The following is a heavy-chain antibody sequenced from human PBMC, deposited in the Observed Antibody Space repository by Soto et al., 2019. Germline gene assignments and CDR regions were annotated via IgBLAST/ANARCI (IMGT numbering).Heavy chain of an antibody. CDR1: GRTFNINADF. D-gene: IGHD1-26*01. Sequence: KASETLSLTCTVSGRTFNINADFWYLAWTRQPPGKGLEWIGSIDNGGNTHYNAPLKSRVIISADTSKNQFSLSRNSVTAADTAVYYCVKRSLLMAPTWGQGIQVTVS. V-gene: IGHV4-39*01. J-gene: IGHJ4*02. CDR2: IDNGGNT. CDR3: VKRSLLMAPT.